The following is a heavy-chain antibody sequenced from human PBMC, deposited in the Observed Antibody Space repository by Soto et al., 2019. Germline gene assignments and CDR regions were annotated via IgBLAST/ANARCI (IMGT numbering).Heavy chain of an antibody. D-gene: IGHD6-13*01. V-gene: IGHV1-46*01. Sequence: QVQLVQSGAEVKKSGASVKLSCKSSEYTFTDYYIHWVRQAPGQGLEWMGLINPSGGSTSYAQKFQGRVTTTRDTSTSTVYMELSSLRSEDTAVYYCATAAYSTSWYDFWGQGTLVTVSS. CDR1: EYTFTDYY. J-gene: IGHJ5*01. CDR3: ATAAYSTSWYDF. CDR2: INPSGGST.